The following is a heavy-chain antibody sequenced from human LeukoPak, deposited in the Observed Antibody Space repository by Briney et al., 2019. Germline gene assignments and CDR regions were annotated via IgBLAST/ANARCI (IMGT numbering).Heavy chain of an antibody. V-gene: IGHV3-21*06. CDR2: ISSSATYI. CDR3: ARDRAYCGGDCPLDY. Sequence: PGGSLRLSCAASGFTFSSYTMNWVRQAPGKGLEWVSSISSSATYIYYADSVKGRFTISRDNAKNSLYLQMNSLRAEDTAVYYCARDRAYCGGDCPLDYWGQGTLVTVSS. D-gene: IGHD2-21*02. J-gene: IGHJ4*02. CDR1: GFTFSSYT.